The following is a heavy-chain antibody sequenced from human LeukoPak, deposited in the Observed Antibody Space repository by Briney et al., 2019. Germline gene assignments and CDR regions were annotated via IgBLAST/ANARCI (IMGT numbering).Heavy chain of an antibody. V-gene: IGHV1-2*02. J-gene: IGHJ5*02. CDR1: VYTFTGYY. Sequence: GASVKVSCKSSVYTFTGYYMHWVRPAPGQGLAWMGWINPNSGGTNYAQKFQGRVTMTRDTSISTAYMELSRLRSDDTAVYYCARVRRANCSSTSCYRFDPWGQGTLVTVSS. CDR3: ARVRRANCSSTSCYRFDP. CDR2: INPNSGGT. D-gene: IGHD2-2*01.